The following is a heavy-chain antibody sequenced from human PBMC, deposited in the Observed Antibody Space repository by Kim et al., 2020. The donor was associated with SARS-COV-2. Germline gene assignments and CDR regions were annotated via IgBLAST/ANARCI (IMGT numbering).Heavy chain of an antibody. D-gene: IGHD3-3*01. CDR3: ARGGYDYWSGYYFDY. Sequence: PSLQSRVALSIDTSKNQFSLKLKSVTAADTAVYFCARGGYDYWSGYYFDYWGQGTLVAVSS. J-gene: IGHJ4*02. V-gene: IGHV4-59*09.